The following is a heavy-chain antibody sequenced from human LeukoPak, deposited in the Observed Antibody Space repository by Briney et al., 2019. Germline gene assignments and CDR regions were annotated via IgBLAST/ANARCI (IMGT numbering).Heavy chain of an antibody. CDR1: GGCISSNNW. CDR3: ARESIAAAGTSY. J-gene: IGHJ4*02. D-gene: IGHD6-13*01. Sequence: PSGTLSLTCAVSGGCISSNNWWSWVRQPPGKGLEWNGEIYHSGSTNYNPSLKSRVTISVDKSKNQFSLKLSSVAAADTAVYYCARESIAAAGTSYWGQGTLVTVSS. V-gene: IGHV4-4*02. CDR2: IYHSGST.